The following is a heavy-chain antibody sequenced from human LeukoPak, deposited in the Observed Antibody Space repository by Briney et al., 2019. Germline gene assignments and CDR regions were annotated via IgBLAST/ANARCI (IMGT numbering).Heavy chain of an antibody. V-gene: IGHV3-30*02. CDR3: ATLGQYYDFWSGYY. CDR1: GFTFSSYG. CDR2: IRYDGSNK. Sequence: PGGSLRLSCAASGFTFSSYGMHWVRQAPGKGLEWVAFIRYDGSNKYYADSVKGRFTISRDNSKNTLYLQMNSLRAEDTAVYYCATLGQYYDFWSGYYWGQGTLVTVSS. J-gene: IGHJ4*02. D-gene: IGHD3-3*01.